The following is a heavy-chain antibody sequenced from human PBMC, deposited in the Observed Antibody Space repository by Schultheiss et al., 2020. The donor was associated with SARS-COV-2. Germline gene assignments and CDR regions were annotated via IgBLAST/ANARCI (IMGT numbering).Heavy chain of an antibody. D-gene: IGHD2-2*01. CDR1: GGSISSYY. Sequence: SQTLSLTCTVSGGSISSYYWSWIRQPAGKGLEWIGRMYFSGSTNYNPSLKSRVTISVDTSKNQFSLKLSSVTAADTAVYYCARASPPSIVVVPAAPLTYGMDVWGQGTTVTVSS. J-gene: IGHJ6*02. CDR3: ARASPPSIVVVPAAPLTYGMDV. V-gene: IGHV4-4*07. CDR2: MYFSGST.